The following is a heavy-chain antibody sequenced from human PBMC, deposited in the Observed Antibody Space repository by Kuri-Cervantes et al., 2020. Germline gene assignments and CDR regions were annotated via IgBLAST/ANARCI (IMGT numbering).Heavy chain of an antibody. V-gene: IGHV3-53*01. CDR2: IYIGGST. CDR1: GFTVSSNY. J-gene: IGHJ5*01. CDR3: GKDVTMLNTLYNWFDS. Sequence: GGSLRLSCGASGFTVSSNYMSWVRQTTGKGLEWVSVIYIGGSTYYADSVKGRFTISRHNTKNIVYLQMNSLRAEDTAIYYCGKDVTMLNTLYNWFDSRGQGTLVTVSS. D-gene: IGHD3-10*02.